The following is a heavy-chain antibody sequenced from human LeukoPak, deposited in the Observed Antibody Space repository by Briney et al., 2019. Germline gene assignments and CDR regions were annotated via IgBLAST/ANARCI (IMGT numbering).Heavy chain of an antibody. CDR1: GGSISSGGYS. J-gene: IGHJ2*01. Sequence: SETLSLTCAVSGGSISSGGYSWSWIRQPPGKGLEWIGYIYHSGSTYYNPSLKSRVTISVDRSKNQFSLKLSSVTAADTAVYYCARDRYSSSWYIWYFDLWGRGTLVTVSS. CDR2: IYHSGST. D-gene: IGHD6-13*01. V-gene: IGHV4-30-2*01. CDR3: ARDRYSSSWYIWYFDL.